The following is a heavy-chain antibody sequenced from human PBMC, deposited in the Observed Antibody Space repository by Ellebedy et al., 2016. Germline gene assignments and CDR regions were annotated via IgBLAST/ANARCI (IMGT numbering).Heavy chain of an antibody. CDR1: GFSFSRYW. J-gene: IGHJ4*02. Sequence: GESLKISCAASGFSFSRYWMHWVRRGPGKGLVWVSRILSDGTTGYADSVKGRFTISRDNSKNKLYLQMNSLRAEDTAVYYCARGWVYSGNGPTFDYWGQGTLVTVSS. CDR3: ARGWVYSGNGPTFDY. V-gene: IGHV3-74*01. CDR2: ILSDGTT. D-gene: IGHD5-12*01.